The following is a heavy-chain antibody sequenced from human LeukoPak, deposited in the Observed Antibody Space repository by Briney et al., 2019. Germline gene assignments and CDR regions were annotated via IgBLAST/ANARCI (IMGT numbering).Heavy chain of an antibody. CDR3: ARERGGGSYGYYYYYMDV. CDR1: GYTFTGYY. CDR2: INPNSGGT. J-gene: IGHJ6*03. Sequence: ASVKVSCKASGYTFTGYYMHWVRQAPGQGLEWMGWINPNSGGTNYAQKFQGRVTMTRDTSISTAYMELSRLRSGDTAVYYCARERGGGSYGYYYYYMDVWGKGTTVTVSS. V-gene: IGHV1-2*02. D-gene: IGHD1-26*01.